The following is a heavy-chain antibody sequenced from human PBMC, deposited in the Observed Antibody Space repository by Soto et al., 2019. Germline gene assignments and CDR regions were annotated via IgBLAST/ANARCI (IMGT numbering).Heavy chain of an antibody. D-gene: IGHD5-12*01. CDR3: ARGQEGVVATH. CDR2: VKEGGHA. J-gene: IGHJ4*02. V-gene: IGHV4-34*01. CDR1: GGSLRGYY. Sequence: QVQLQQWGAGLLKPAETLSLNCAVTGGSLRGYYERGLRPPPGKGLEWIGEVKEGGHANYSPSLRGRVTISSDTSNNQFLLRLHSVTAADTGVYYCARGQEGVVATHWDQGSLVTVSS.